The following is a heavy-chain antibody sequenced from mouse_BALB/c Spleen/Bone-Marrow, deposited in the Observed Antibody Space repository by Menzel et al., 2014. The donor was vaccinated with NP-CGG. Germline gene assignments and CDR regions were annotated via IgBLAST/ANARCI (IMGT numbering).Heavy chain of an antibody. D-gene: IGHD1-2*01. V-gene: IGHV4-1*02. J-gene: IGHJ4*01. Sequence: EVQLVESGGGLVQPGGSLKLSCAASGFDLSRFWMTWVRQAPGKGLEWIGEINPDSITINYTPSLKNKFIISRDNAKNTLYLQMGKVRSEDTALYYCGRLHYCGYVAYWGQGTSVTVSS. CDR3: GRLHYCGYVAY. CDR2: INPDSITI. CDR1: GFDLSRFW.